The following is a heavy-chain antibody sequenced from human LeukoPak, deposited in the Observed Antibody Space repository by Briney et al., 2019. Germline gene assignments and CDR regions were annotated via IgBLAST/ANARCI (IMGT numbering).Heavy chain of an antibody. CDR3: AREAYCSGGSCYYFVY. J-gene: IGHJ4*02. Sequence: GGSLRLSCAASGFTFSSYTMNWVRQAPGKGLEWVSSISSGSNYIYYADSLKGRFTISRDNARNSLYLQMNSLRAEDTAVYYCAREAYCSGGSCYYFVYWGQGTLVTVSS. CDR2: ISSGSNYI. V-gene: IGHV3-21*03. D-gene: IGHD2-15*01. CDR1: GFTFSSYT.